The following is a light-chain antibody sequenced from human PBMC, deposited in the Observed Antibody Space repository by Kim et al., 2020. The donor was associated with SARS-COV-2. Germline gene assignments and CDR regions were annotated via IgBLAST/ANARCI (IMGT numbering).Light chain of an antibody. Sequence: GQSITISWTGTSSDVGGYNYVSWYQQHPGKAPKLLIYDVTNRPSGVSNRFSGSKSANTASLTISGLQAEDEADYYCSSYTSTTTPVFGTGTKVTVL. J-gene: IGLJ1*01. CDR3: SSYTSTTTPV. CDR1: SSDVGGYNY. V-gene: IGLV2-14*03. CDR2: DVT.